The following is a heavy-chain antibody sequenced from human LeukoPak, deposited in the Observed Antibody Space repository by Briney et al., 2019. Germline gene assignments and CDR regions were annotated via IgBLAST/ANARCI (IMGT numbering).Heavy chain of an antibody. V-gene: IGHV3-13*01. CDR3: AREDYGDRNTGAFDI. D-gene: IGHD4-17*01. CDR2: IGTAGDT. J-gene: IGHJ3*02. CDR1: GFTFSSYD. Sequence: PGGSLRLSCAASGFTFSSYDMHWVRQATGKGLEWVSAIGTAGDTYYPGSVKGRLTISRENAKNSLYLQMNSLRAGDTAVYYCAREDYGDRNTGAFDIWGQGTMVTVSS.